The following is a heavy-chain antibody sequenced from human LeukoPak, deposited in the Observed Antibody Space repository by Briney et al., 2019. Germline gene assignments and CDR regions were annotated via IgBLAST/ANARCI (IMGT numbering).Heavy chain of an antibody. CDR2: IKQDGSEK. J-gene: IGHJ4*02. Sequence: GGTLRLSCAASGFTFDDYGMSWVRQAPGKGLEWVANIKQDGSEKYYVDSVKGRFTISRDNAKNSLYLQMNSLRAEDTAVYYCARNRNGDYDYWGQGTLVTVSS. V-gene: IGHV3-7*01. CDR1: GFTFDDYG. D-gene: IGHD4-17*01. CDR3: ARNRNGDYDY.